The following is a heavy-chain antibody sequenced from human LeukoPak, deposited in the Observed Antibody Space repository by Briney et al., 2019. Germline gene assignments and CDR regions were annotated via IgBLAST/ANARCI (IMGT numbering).Heavy chain of an antibody. CDR3: ARDIGNYYGSVYHYYFDF. V-gene: IGHV4-4*07. CDR1: SGSVTSYY. D-gene: IGHD3-10*01. CDR2: IYNSGNT. Sequence: PSETLSLTCTVSSGSVTSYYWNWIRQPAGKGLEWVGRIYNSGNTWYNPSLQSRVSTSIDTSKNQFSLSLASVTAADAAVYYCARDIGNYYGSVYHYYFDFWGQGIVVSVSS. J-gene: IGHJ4*02.